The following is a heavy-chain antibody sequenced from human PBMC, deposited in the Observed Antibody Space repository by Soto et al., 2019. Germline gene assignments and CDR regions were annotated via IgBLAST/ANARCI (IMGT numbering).Heavy chain of an antibody. J-gene: IGHJ6*02. CDR1: GDSVSSNSAA. CDR3: ARAEITGTTGGDYYYGMDV. Sequence: PSQTLSLTCAISGDSVSSNSAAWSWIRQSPSRGLEWLGRTYYRSKWYNDYAVSVKSRITINPDTSKNQFSLQLNSVTPEDTAVYYCARAEITGTTGGDYYYGMDVWGQGTTVTVSS. D-gene: IGHD1-7*01. V-gene: IGHV6-1*01. CDR2: TYYRSKWYN.